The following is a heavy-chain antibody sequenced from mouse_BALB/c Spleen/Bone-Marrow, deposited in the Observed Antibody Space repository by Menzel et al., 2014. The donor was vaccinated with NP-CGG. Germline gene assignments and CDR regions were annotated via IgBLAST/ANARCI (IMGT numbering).Heavy chain of an antibody. Sequence: VQLQQSGPELVRPGVSVKISCKGSGYTFTDYAMHWVEQSHAKSLEWIGVISTYPGNTNYNQKFKGKATMTVDKSSSTAYMELARLTSEDSAIYYCASYGSSYCAMDYWGQGTSVTVSS. V-gene: IGHV1-67*01. D-gene: IGHD1-1*01. CDR1: GYTFTDYA. CDR3: ASYGSSYCAMDY. J-gene: IGHJ4*01. CDR2: ISTYPGNT.